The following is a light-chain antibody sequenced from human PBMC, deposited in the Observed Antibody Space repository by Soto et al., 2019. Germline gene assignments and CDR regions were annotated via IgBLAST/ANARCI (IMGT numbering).Light chain of an antibody. V-gene: IGKV3-20*01. Sequence: EIVFTQSPGTLSLSPGERATLSCRASQSVSSSNLAWYQQKPGQPPRLLIYGASSRATGVPDRFSGSGSGTDFTLTINRLEPEDFAVYFCQQYGSSPLTFGGGTKVDIK. CDR2: GAS. CDR1: QSVSSSN. CDR3: QQYGSSPLT. J-gene: IGKJ4*01.